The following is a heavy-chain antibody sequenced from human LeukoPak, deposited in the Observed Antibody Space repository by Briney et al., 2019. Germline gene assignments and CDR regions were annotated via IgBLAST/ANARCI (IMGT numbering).Heavy chain of an antibody. J-gene: IGHJ4*02. V-gene: IGHV3-21*01. Sequence: GGSLRLSCAASGFTFSSYSMNWVRQAPGKGLEWVSSISSSSSYIYYADSVKGRFTISRDNAKNSLYLQMNSLRAEDTAVYYCARESQWELLVMGGVDYWGQGTLVTVSS. D-gene: IGHD1-26*01. CDR3: ARESQWELLVMGGVDY. CDR2: ISSSSSYI. CDR1: GFTFSSYS.